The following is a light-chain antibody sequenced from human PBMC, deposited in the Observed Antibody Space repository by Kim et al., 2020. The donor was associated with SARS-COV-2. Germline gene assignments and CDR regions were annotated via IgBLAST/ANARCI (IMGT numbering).Light chain of an antibody. CDR2: DAA. CDR3: QQRSSWPLT. J-gene: IGKJ4*02. Sequence: LSQGEGATLSCRAGQSVGSCLAGYQQQPGQDPRRLINDAATRATGIPAGFSGSGSGTKFTLTISSREPEDFAVYYCQQRSSWPLTFGEGTKVDIK. V-gene: IGKV3-11*01. CDR1: QSVGSC.